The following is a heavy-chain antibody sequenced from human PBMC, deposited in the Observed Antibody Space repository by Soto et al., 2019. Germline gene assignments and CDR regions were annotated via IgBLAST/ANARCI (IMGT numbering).Heavy chain of an antibody. Sequence: SETLSLTCAVSGYSISSGYYWGWIRQPPGKGLEWIGSIYHSGSTYYNPSLKSRVTISVDTSKNQFSLKLSSVTAADTAVYYCARVGSDGYNSSGFDYWGQGTLVTVS. V-gene: IGHV4-38-2*01. CDR3: ARVGSDGYNSSGFDY. CDR2: IYHSGST. CDR1: GYSISSGYY. J-gene: IGHJ4*02. D-gene: IGHD1-1*01.